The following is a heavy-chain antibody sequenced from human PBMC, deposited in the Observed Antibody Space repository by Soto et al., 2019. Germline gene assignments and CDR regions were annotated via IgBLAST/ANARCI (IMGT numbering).Heavy chain of an antibody. CDR3: ARGGHYNWFDP. Sequence: QVQLQQWGAGLLKPSETLSLTCAVYGGSFSGYYWSWIRQPPGKGLEWIGVINHSGSTNYNPSLKSRVTISVDTSKNQFSLKLSSVTAADTAVYYCARGGHYNWFDPWGQGTLVTVSS. CDR2: INHSGST. D-gene: IGHD3-3*02. V-gene: IGHV4-34*01. J-gene: IGHJ5*02. CDR1: GGSFSGYY.